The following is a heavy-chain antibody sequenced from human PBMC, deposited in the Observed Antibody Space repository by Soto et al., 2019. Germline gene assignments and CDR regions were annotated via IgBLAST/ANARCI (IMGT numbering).Heavy chain of an antibody. Sequence: ASVKVSCKASGYTFTNYYIHWVRQAPGQGLEWMGVINPTGGRASYAPKFQGRVTLTRDTSTSTAYMELSSLRYDDTAVYFCSRLTTMVREINDDPFDFWGQGTLVTVSS. CDR3: SRLTTMVREINDDPFDF. D-gene: IGHD3-10*01. J-gene: IGHJ4*03. CDR1: GYTFTNYY. V-gene: IGHV1-46*03. CDR2: INPTGGRA.